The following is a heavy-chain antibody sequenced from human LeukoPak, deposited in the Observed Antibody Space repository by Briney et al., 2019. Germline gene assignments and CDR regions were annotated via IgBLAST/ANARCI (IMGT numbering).Heavy chain of an antibody. J-gene: IGHJ3*02. V-gene: IGHV1-69*05. CDR3: AREVPAAIDAGDAFDI. D-gene: IGHD2-2*02. Sequence: SVKVSCKASGGTFSSYAISWVRQAPGQGLEWMGGIIPIFGTANYAQKFQGRVTITTDESTSTAYMELSSLRSEDTAGYYCAREVPAAIDAGDAFDIWGQGTMVTVSS. CDR1: GGTFSSYA. CDR2: IIPIFGTA.